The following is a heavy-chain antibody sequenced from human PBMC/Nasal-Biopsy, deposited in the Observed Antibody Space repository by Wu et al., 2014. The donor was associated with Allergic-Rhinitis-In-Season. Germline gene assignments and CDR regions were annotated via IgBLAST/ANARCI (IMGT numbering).Heavy chain of an antibody. V-gene: IGHV3-23*01. CDR3: ARVGFHSRGYLDY. Sequence: LRLSCAASGFTFSVYAMTWVRQAPGKGLEWVSTVDASGGNTYYVDSVKGRFTISRDNSKTTLYLQVNSLRAEDTAVYYCARVGFHSRGYLDYWGQGTLVTVSS. CDR1: GFTFSVYA. CDR2: VDASGGNT. D-gene: IGHD3-22*01. J-gene: IGHJ4*02.